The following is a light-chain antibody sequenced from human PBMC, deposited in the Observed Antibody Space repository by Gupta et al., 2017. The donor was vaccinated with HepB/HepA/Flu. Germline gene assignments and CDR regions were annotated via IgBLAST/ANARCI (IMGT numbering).Light chain of an antibody. Sequence: DIVMTQSPDSLAVSLGERATINCKSSQSVLYSSNNKNYLAWYQQKPGQPPKLLIYWASTRESGVPDRFSGSGSGTDFTLTISSLQAEDVAVYYCQQYSNTRTFGQGTKVEIK. CDR1: QSVLYSSNNKNY. J-gene: IGKJ1*01. V-gene: IGKV4-1*01. CDR3: QQYSNTRT. CDR2: WAS.